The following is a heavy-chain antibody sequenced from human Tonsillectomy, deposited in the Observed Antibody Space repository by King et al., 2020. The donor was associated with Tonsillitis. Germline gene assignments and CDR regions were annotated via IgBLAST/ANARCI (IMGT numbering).Heavy chain of an antibody. Sequence: VQLVESGGGLVQPGGSLRLSCAASGFIFSIHYMSWVRQAPGKGLEWVANIKQDGSEKYYVDSVKGRFTISRDNANNSLYLQMNSLRAEDTAVYYCARDLPDYDFWSQSYYIDSWGQGTLVTVSS. CDR1: GFIFSIHY. J-gene: IGHJ4*02. V-gene: IGHV3-7*04. CDR3: ARDLPDYDFWSQSYYIDS. CDR2: IKQDGSEK. D-gene: IGHD3-3*01.